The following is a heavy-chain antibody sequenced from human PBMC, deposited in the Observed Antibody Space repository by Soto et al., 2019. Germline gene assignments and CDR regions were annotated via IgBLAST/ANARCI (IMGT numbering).Heavy chain of an antibody. V-gene: IGHV4-4*02. D-gene: IGHD6-19*01. CDR1: GDSIINRRW. CDR2: IFHSGDT. J-gene: IGHJ3*01. Sequence: QVQLQESGPGLVKPSGTLSLTCAVSGDSIINRRWWTWVRQPPGKGLEWIGDIFHSGDTNYNPSLKSRVFISVDKSQNQFSLKVSSVTAADTAVYYCAYSTGWYRHDVWGQGTLVTVSS. CDR3: AYSTGWYRHDV.